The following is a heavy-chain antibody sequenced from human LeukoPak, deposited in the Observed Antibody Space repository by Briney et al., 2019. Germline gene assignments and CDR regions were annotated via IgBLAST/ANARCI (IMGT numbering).Heavy chain of an antibody. CDR3: ARNPQNYDILTGYYWNWFDP. D-gene: IGHD3-9*01. Sequence: GASVKVSCKASGGTFSNYAISWVRQAPGQGLEWMGGIIPIFGTANYAQKFQGRVTITADESTSTAYMELSSLRSEDTAVYYCARNPQNYDILTGYYWNWFDPWGQGTLVTVSS. J-gene: IGHJ5*02. CDR1: GGTFSNYA. V-gene: IGHV1-69*01. CDR2: IIPIFGTA.